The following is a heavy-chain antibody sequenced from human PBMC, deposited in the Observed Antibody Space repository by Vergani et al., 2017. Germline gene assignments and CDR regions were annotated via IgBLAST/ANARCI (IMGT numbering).Heavy chain of an antibody. J-gene: IGHJ4*02. D-gene: IGHD1-14*01. V-gene: IGHV4-59*01. CDR3: ARSIVSRNPPDYFDN. CDR1: GGSLSGYY. CDR2: VEDSGYF. Sequence: QVQLHESGPGLVKPSETLSLICSVSGGSLSGYYWNWIRQTPGEGLEWIGYVEDSGYFNYNPSLKTRVSMSSDTSNNQFSLMLSSVTVADTAVYYCARSIVSRNPPDYFDNWGQGTLVTVSS.